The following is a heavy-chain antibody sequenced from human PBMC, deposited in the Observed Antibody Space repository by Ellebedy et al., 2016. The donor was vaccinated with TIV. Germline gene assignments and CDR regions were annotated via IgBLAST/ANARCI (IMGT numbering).Heavy chain of an antibody. V-gene: IGHV4-31*03. Sequence: SETLSLXXTVSGGSISSGGYYWSWIRQHPGKGLEWIGYIYYSGSTYYNPSLKSRVTISVDTSKNQFSLKLSSVTAADTAVYYCARGAGAMVRGVTYYFDYWGQGTLVTVSS. CDR3: ARGAGAMVRGVTYYFDY. J-gene: IGHJ4*02. D-gene: IGHD3-10*01. CDR2: IYYSGST. CDR1: GGSISSGGYY.